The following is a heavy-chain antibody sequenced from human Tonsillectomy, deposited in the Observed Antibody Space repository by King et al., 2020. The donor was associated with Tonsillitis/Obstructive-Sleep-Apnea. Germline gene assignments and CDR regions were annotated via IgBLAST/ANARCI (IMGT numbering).Heavy chain of an antibody. Sequence: QLQESGPGLVKPSETLSLTCTVSCGSISSYYWSWIRQPSGKGLEWIGYFYYSGSTNYNPSLKRRVTISVDTSKNQFSLKLSSVTAADTAVYYCARAYSSSSLGRFDYWGQGTLVTVSS. V-gene: IGHV4-59*01. CDR2: FYYSGST. CDR1: CGSISSYY. J-gene: IGHJ4*02. CDR3: ARAYSSSSLGRFDY. D-gene: IGHD6-6*01.